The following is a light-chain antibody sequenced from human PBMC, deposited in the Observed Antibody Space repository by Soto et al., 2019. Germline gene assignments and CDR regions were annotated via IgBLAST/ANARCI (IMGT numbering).Light chain of an antibody. CDR2: GAS. CDR1: QSISSF. J-gene: IGKJ4*01. CDR3: LQYYTYPLT. Sequence: DIQMTQSPSSLSASVGDRVTITCRASQSISSFLNWYQQKPGKAPNLLIYGASNLQSGVPSRFSGSGSGTDFTLTISSLQPEDFATYYCLQYYTYPLTFGGGTRVEI. V-gene: IGKV1-39*01.